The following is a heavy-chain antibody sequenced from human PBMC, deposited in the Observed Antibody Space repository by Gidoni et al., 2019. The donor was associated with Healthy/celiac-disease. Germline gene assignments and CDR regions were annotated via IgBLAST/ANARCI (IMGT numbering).Heavy chain of an antibody. D-gene: IGHD2-15*01. J-gene: IGHJ5*02. CDR1: GFSLSTSGVG. CDR2: IYWDDDK. Sequence: QITLKESGPTLVKPTQTLTLTCTFSGFSLSTSGVGVGWIRQPPGKALEWLALIYWDDDKRYSPSLKSRLTITKDTSKNQVVLTMTNMDPVDTATYYCAHRREDCSGGSCYWIRSNWFDPWGQGTLVTVSS. CDR3: AHRREDCSGGSCYWIRSNWFDP. V-gene: IGHV2-5*02.